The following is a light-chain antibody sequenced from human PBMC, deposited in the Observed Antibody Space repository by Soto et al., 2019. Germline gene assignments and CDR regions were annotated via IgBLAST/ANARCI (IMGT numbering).Light chain of an antibody. J-gene: IGKJ5*01. Sequence: DIVLTQSQGTLSLSPGERAILACRSSQTVNNNYLSCCQQKPGQAPRLLIYGASRRATGIRDRFSGSASGTDFTLTISRLEPEDFAVYFCQQYYDLPMTFGQGTRVEIK. V-gene: IGKV3-20*01. CDR1: QTVNNNY. CDR3: QQYYDLPMT. CDR2: GAS.